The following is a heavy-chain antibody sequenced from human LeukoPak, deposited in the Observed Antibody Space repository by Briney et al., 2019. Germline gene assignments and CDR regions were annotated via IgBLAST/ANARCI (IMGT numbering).Heavy chain of an antibody. CDR1: GYTFTAYY. D-gene: IGHD6-19*01. V-gene: IGHV1-2*02. J-gene: IGHJ4*02. Sequence: ASVKVSCKASGYTFTAYYIHWLRQAPGQGPEWMGWIKPDSGSSQYAQKFQGRVTMTRDTSSNSAYMDLTRLKSDDTAVYYCARARVPIAVAGLYYFDYWGQGALVTVSS. CDR3: ARARVPIAVAGLYYFDY. CDR2: IKPDSGSS.